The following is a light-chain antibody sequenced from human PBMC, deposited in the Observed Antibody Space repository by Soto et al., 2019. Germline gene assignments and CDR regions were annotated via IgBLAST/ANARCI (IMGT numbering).Light chain of an antibody. CDR2: EVS. CDR1: SSDVGGYNY. V-gene: IGLV2-8*01. Sequence: QSALTQPPSASGSPGQSVTISCTGTSSDVGGYNYVSWYQHHPGKAPKLMIYEVSKRPSGVPNHFSGSKSGNTASLTVSGLQPEDEADYFCTSYAGSNNLIFGGGTKLTV. CDR3: TSYAGSNNLI. J-gene: IGLJ2*01.